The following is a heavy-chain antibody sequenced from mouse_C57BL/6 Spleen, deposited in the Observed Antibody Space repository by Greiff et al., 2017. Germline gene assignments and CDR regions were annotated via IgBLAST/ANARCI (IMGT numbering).Heavy chain of an antibody. CDR2: IWRGGST. Sequence: VQLQQSGPGLVQPSQSLSITCTVSGFSFTSYGVHWVRQSPGKGLEWLGVIWRGGSTDYNAAFMSRLSITKDNSTGQVFFKMNSLQADDTAIYYGAKAAYYDPGGHFYCWGKGTTLTFAS. D-gene: IGHD2-10*01. CDR1: GFSFTSYG. J-gene: IGHJ2*01. V-gene: IGHV2-5*01. CDR3: AKAAYYDPGGHFYC.